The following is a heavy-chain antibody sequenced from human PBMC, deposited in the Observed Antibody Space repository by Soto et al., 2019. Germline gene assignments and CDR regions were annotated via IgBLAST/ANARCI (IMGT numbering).Heavy chain of an antibody. Sequence: SETLSLTCAVYGGSFSVYYWSWIRHPPGKGLEWIGEINHSGSTNYNPSLKSRVTISVDTSKNQFSLKLSSVTAADTAVYYCARGSKDCSSTSCLKKRFDHWGQGTLVTVSS. V-gene: IGHV4-34*01. CDR2: INHSGST. CDR1: GGSFSVYY. CDR3: ARGSKDCSSTSCLKKRFDH. D-gene: IGHD2-2*01. J-gene: IGHJ4*02.